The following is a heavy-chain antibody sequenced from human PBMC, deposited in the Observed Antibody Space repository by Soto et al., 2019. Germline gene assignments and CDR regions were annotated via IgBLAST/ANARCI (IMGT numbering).Heavy chain of an antibody. V-gene: IGHV1-69*08. CDR1: GGTFSSYT. CDR3: ARDSCSGGSGYRLNRLDS. CDR2: IIPILGIA. D-gene: IGHD2-15*01. J-gene: IGHJ4*02. Sequence: QVQLVQSGAEVKQPGSSVKVSCKASGGTFSSYTISWVRQAPGQGLEWMGSIIPILGIANYAQKFQGRVTITADKSTSTAYMELRSLRSEDTAVDYCARDSCSGGSGYRLNRLDSWGQGTLVTVSS.